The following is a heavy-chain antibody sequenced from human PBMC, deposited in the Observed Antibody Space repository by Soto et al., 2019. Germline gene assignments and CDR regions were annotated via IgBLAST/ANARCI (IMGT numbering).Heavy chain of an antibody. CDR1: GFTFSSYW. J-gene: IGHJ6*02. Sequence: GGSLRLSCAASGFTFSSYWMSWVRQAPGKGLEWVANIKQDGSEKYYVDSVKGRFTISRDNAKNSLYLQMNSLRAEDTAVYYCARDSYYDFWSGYMQIYYYYGMDVWGQGTTVTVSS. CDR2: IKQDGSEK. V-gene: IGHV3-7*03. D-gene: IGHD3-3*01. CDR3: ARDSYYDFWSGYMQIYYYYGMDV.